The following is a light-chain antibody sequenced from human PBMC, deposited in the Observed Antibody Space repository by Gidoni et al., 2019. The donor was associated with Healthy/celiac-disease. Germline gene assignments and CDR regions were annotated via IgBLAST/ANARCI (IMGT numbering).Light chain of an antibody. CDR2: GNS. V-gene: IGLV1-40*01. J-gene: IGLJ3*02. Sequence: QSVLTPPPSVSGAPGQRVTISCTGSSSNIGAGYDVHWYQQLPGTAPKLLIYGNSNRPSGVPDRFSGSKSGTSASLAITGRQAEDEADYYCQSYDSSLSGSSVFGGGTKLTVL. CDR1: SSNIGAGYD. CDR3: QSYDSSLSGSSV.